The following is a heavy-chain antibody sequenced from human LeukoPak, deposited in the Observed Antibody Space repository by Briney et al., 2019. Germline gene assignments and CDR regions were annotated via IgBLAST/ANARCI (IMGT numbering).Heavy chain of an antibody. Sequence: GGSLRLPCAASGFTFSHFWMSRVRQAPGKGLEWVAYIKKTGSETYYVDSVKGRFTITRDNTRNSLFLQMYSLRAEDTAVYFCAREDGYCSGGNCYSYFDSWGQGTLVTVSS. V-gene: IGHV3-7*01. CDR1: GFTFSHFW. D-gene: IGHD2-15*01. CDR2: IKKTGSET. J-gene: IGHJ4*02. CDR3: AREDGYCSGGNCYSYFDS.